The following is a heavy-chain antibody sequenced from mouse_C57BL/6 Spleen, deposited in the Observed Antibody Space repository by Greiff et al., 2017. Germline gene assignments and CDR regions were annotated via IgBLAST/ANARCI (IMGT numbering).Heavy chain of an antibody. D-gene: IGHD2-3*01. CDR1: GFNIKNNY. J-gene: IGHJ2*01. CDR3: ARWDIYDCDYDY. V-gene: IGHV14-3*01. CDR2: IDPENGDT. Sequence: VQLQQSVAELVRPGASVKLSCKASGFNIKNNYMHWVKQRHEKGLEWIGRIDPENGDTKYAQKFQGKATITADTSSNTAYLQLSSLTSEDSAIYYCARWDIYDCDYDYWGQGTTLTVSS.